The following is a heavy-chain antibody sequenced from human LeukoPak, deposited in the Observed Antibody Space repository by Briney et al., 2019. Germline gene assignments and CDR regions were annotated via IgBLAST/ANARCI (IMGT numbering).Heavy chain of an antibody. CDR1: GFTFSNYA. CDR2: ISGSGGST. D-gene: IGHD2-15*01. CDR3: ANQGRYCSGGSCYPFDL. V-gene: IGHV3-23*01. J-gene: IGHJ2*01. Sequence: GGSLRLSCAASGFTFSNYAMSWVRQAPGKGLEWVSAISGSGGSTYYADSVKGRFTISRDNSKNTLYLQMNSLRAEDTAVYYCANQGRYCSGGSCYPFDLWGRGTLATVSS.